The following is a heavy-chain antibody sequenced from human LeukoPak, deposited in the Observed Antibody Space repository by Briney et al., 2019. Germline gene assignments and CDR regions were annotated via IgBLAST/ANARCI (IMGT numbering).Heavy chain of an antibody. D-gene: IGHD5-18*01. J-gene: IGHJ4*02. V-gene: IGHV3-23*01. CDR3: AKPNTAMVTGDY. CDR1: GFTFSSYA. Sequence: GGSLRLSCAASGFTFSSYAMSWVRRAPGKGLEWVSAISGSGGSTYYADSVKGRFTISRDNSKNTLYLQMNSLRAEDTAVYYCAKPNTAMVTGDYWGQGTLVTVSS. CDR2: ISGSGGST.